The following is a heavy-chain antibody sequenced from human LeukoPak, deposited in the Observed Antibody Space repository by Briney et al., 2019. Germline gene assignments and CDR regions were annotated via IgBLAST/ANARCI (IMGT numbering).Heavy chain of an antibody. D-gene: IGHD2-15*01. CDR2: IKQDGSEK. J-gene: IGHJ5*02. CDR3: ARAHDPLVVVAATHWFDP. Sequence: PGGSLRLSCAASGFTFSSHWMSWVRQAPGKGLEWVANIKQDGSEKYYVDSVKGRFTISRDNAKNSLYLQMNSLRAEDTAGYYCARAHDPLVVVAATHWFDPWGQGTLVTVSS. V-gene: IGHV3-7*01. CDR1: GFTFSSHW.